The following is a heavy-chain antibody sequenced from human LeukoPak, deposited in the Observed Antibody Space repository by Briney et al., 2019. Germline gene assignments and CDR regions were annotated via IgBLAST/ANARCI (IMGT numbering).Heavy chain of an antibody. CDR2: IFPGDSDT. D-gene: IGHD4-23*01. CDR3: ARAGFGGNSGQFDF. J-gene: IGHJ4*02. Sequence: KNGESLKISCKASGYSFNTYWFAWVRQMPGKGLEWMGIIFPGDSDTRYSPSFQGQVTITADKSTSTAYLQWDTLRASDTAIYYCARAGFGGNSGQFDFWGQGTLVTVSS. V-gene: IGHV5-51*01. CDR1: GYSFNTYW.